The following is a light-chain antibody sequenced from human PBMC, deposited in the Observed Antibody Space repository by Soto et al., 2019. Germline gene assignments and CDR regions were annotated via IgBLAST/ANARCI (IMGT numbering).Light chain of an antibody. CDR2: DVS. J-gene: IGLJ1*01. CDR3: CSYAGGPYV. CDR1: SSDVGGYNY. Sequence: QSVLTQPRSVSGSPGQSVAISCTGTSSDVGGYNYVSWYQQHPGKAPKLMIYDVSKRPSGVPDRFSGSKSGNTASLTISGLQAEDEADYYCCSYAGGPYVFGTGTQLTVL. V-gene: IGLV2-11*01.